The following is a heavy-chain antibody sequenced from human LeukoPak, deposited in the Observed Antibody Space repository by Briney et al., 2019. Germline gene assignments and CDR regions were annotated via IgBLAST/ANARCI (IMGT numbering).Heavy chain of an antibody. D-gene: IGHD3-3*01. CDR1: GFTFSSYA. J-gene: IGHJ4*02. Sequence: GRSLRLSCAASGFTFSSYAMHWVRQAPGKGLEWVAVISYDGSNKYYADSVKGRFTISRDNSKNTLYLQMNSLRAEDTAVYYCARGPYYDFWSGYLDFDYWGQGTLVTVSS. CDR2: ISYDGSNK. V-gene: IGHV3-30*04. CDR3: ARGPYYDFWSGYLDFDY.